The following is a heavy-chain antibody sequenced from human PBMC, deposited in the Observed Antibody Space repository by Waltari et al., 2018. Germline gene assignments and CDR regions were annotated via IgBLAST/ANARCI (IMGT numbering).Heavy chain of an antibody. Sequence: EVQLVESGGGLIQPGGSLRLSCAASGFTVSSNYMSWVRQAPGKGLEWVSVSYSGGSKYYADSGKGRFTIYRDNAKNTLYRQMNILRAEDTAVYDCASASGGYSYGLYYFDYWGQGTLVTVSS. D-gene: IGHD5-18*01. CDR1: GFTVSSNY. CDR3: ASASGGYSYGLYYFDY. V-gene: IGHV3-53*01. CDR2: SYSGGSK. J-gene: IGHJ4*02.